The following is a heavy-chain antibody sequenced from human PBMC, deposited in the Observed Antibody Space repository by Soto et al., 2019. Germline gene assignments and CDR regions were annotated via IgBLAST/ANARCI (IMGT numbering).Heavy chain of an antibody. CDR2: ISFDENSK. D-gene: IGHD4-17*01. CDR3: AKDTSGPNGDIYYGLDA. CDR1: GYTFSNYS. J-gene: IGHJ6*02. Sequence: QVQLVESGGGVVQPGGSLRLSCVASGYTFSNYSVHWVRQAPGKGLEWVAVISFDENSKSYADFAKGRFTVSRDDSKNTLYLQMNSLKIEDTAVYNCAKDTSGPNGDIYYGLDAWGQGTTVTVSS. V-gene: IGHV3-30*18.